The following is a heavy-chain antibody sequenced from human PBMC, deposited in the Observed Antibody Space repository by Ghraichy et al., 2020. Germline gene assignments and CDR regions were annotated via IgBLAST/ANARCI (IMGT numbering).Heavy chain of an antibody. J-gene: IGHJ4*02. Sequence: SQTLSLTCAIYDGSFSGYYWNWIRQAPGKGLEWIGEITHSGKTIYNATLKSRASISLDTSNNHFSLKLTSVTGADTAVYYCARAPTMIVVVIDSWGQGTLVTVSS. D-gene: IGHD3-22*01. CDR1: DGSFSGYY. CDR2: ITHSGKT. V-gene: IGHV4-34*01. CDR3: ARAPTMIVVVIDS.